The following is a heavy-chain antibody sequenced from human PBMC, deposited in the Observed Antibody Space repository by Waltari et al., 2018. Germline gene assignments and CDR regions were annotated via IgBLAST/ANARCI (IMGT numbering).Heavy chain of an antibody. J-gene: IGHJ3*02. D-gene: IGHD2-2*01. V-gene: IGHV4-4*07. CDR1: GGSISSYY. CDR2: IYTSGST. CDR3: ARDVCSSTSCYSDAFDI. Sequence: QVQLQESGPGLVKPSETLSLTCTVSGGSISSYYWSWIRQPAGKGLEWIGRIYTSGSTNYNPSRKSRVTMSVDTSKNQFSLKLSSVTAADTAVYYCARDVCSSTSCYSDAFDIWGQGTMVTVSS.